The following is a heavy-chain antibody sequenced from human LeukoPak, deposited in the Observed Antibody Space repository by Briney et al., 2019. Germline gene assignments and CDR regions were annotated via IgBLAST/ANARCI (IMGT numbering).Heavy chain of an antibody. CDR1: GFSFSSYS. V-gene: IGHV3-21*01. Sequence: GGSLRLSCAASGFSFSSYSMNWVRQTPGKGLEWVSSISISSSYIYFADSVKGRFTISRDNAKNSLYLQMNSLRAEDTAVYYCAQDSSSSHHWGQGTLVTVSS. D-gene: IGHD6-6*01. J-gene: IGHJ5*02. CDR3: AQDSSSSHH. CDR2: ISISSSYI.